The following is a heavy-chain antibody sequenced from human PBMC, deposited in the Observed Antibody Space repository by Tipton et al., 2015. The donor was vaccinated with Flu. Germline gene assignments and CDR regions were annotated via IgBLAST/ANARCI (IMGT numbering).Heavy chain of an antibody. CDR1: GDSIGSRYY. CDR2: IHRSGNT. V-gene: IGHV4-38-2*01. CDR3: ARMGGHIAEPAYDAFDT. J-gene: IGHJ3*02. Sequence: TLSLTCFVSGDSIGSRYYWGWIRQPPGKGLEWIANIHRSGNTYYNPSLKSRVTMSVDTSKNQFSLRLKSVTAADTAVYYCARMGGHIAEPAYDAFDTWGQGTLVTVSS. D-gene: IGHD2-21*01.